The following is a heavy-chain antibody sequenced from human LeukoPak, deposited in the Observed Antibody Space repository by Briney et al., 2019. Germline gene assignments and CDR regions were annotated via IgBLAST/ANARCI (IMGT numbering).Heavy chain of an antibody. Sequence: GASVKLSCKSSVYTFTIYGISWVRQAPAQGLEWMGWISAYNGNTNYAQKLQGRVTMTTDTSTSTAYMELRSLRSDDTAVYYCARDEYQAAGTVDYWGQGTLVTVSS. D-gene: IGHD6-13*01. CDR1: VYTFTIYG. CDR3: ARDEYQAAGTVDY. V-gene: IGHV1-18*01. J-gene: IGHJ4*02. CDR2: ISAYNGNT.